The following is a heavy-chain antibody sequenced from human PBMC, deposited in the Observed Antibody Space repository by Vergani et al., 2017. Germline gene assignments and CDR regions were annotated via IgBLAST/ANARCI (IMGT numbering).Heavy chain of an antibody. CDR2: IYTSGST. Sequence: QVQLQESGPGLVKPSETLSLTCTVSGGSISSGSYYWSWIRQPAGKGLEWIGRIYTSGSTNYNPSLKSRVTISVDTSKNQFSLKLSSVTAADTAVYYCARDGGGYSYGLTYYFDYWGQGTLVTVSS. CDR1: GGSISSGSYY. D-gene: IGHD5-18*01. V-gene: IGHV4-61*02. CDR3: ARDGGGYSYGLTYYFDY. J-gene: IGHJ4*02.